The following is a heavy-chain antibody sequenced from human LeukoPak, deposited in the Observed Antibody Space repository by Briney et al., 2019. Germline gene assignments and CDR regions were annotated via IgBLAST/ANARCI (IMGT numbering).Heavy chain of an antibody. Sequence: ASVKVSCKASGYTFTSYYMHWVRQAPGQGLEWMGIINPSGGSTSYAQKFQGRVTMTRDMSTSTVYMELSSLRSEDTAVYYCARDLPALYSSSWSAWGYWGQGTLVTVSS. CDR1: GYTFTSYY. V-gene: IGHV1-46*01. CDR3: ARDLPALYSSSWSAWGY. J-gene: IGHJ4*02. D-gene: IGHD6-13*01. CDR2: INPSGGST.